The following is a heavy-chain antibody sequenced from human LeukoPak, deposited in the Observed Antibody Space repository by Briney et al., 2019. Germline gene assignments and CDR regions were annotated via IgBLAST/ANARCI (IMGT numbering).Heavy chain of an antibody. D-gene: IGHD2-15*01. CDR3: AREAVVVVAAKSRAFDI. V-gene: IGHV1-2*02. Sequence: AASVKVSCKASGYTFTGYYMHWVRQAPGQGLEWMGWINPNSGGTNYAQKFQGRVTMTRDTSISTAYMELSRLRSDDAAVYYCAREAVVVVAAKSRAFDIWGQGTMVTVSS. CDR1: GYTFTGYY. CDR2: INPNSGGT. J-gene: IGHJ3*02.